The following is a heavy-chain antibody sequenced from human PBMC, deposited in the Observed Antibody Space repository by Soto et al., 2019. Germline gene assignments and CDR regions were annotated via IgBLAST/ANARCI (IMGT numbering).Heavy chain of an antibody. Sequence: SVKVSCKASGGTFSSYAISWVRQAPGQGLERMGGIIPIFGTANYAQKFQGRATITADESTSSAYMELSSLRSEDTAVYYCARRGRTLPHYSYYMDVWGKGTTVTVSS. J-gene: IGHJ6*03. V-gene: IGHV1-69*13. CDR3: ARRGRTLPHYSYYMDV. CDR1: GGTFSSYA. CDR2: IIPIFGTA.